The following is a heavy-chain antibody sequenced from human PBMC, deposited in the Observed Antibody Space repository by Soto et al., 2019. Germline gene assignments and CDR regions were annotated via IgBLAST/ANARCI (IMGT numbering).Heavy chain of an antibody. J-gene: IGHJ5*02. D-gene: IGHD3-22*01. CDR2: IYHSGST. Sequence: SETLSLTCAVSGGSISSGGYSWSWIRQPPGKGLEWIGYIYHSGSTYYNPSLNSRVTISVDRSKNQFSLKLSSVTAADTAVYYCARGGAYYYDRGWFDPWGQGTLVTVSS. V-gene: IGHV4-30-2*01. CDR1: GGSISSGGYS. CDR3: ARGGAYYYDRGWFDP.